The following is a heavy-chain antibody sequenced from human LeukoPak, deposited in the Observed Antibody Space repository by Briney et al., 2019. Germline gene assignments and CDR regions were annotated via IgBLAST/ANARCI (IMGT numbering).Heavy chain of an antibody. Sequence: GASVKISCKASGYTFTSNHIHCVRQAPGQGLEWMGGNIPIFGTANYAQKFQGRVTITADESTSTAYMELSSLRSEDTAVYYCARDRLSRSRSGWYYFDYWGQGTLVTVSS. CDR1: GYTFTSNH. V-gene: IGHV1-69*13. CDR2: NIPIFGTA. D-gene: IGHD6-19*01. J-gene: IGHJ4*02. CDR3: ARDRLSRSRSGWYYFDY.